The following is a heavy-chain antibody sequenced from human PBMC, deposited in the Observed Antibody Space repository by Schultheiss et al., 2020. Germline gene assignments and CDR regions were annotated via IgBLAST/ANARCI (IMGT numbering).Heavy chain of an antibody. V-gene: IGHV3-33*01. J-gene: IGHJ5*02. CDR3: ARGAVVPAAVMGLDP. D-gene: IGHD2-2*01. CDR2: IWYDGSNK. Sequence: GGSLRLSCAASGFTFSSYGMHWVRQAPGKGLEWVAVIWYDGSNKYYADSVKGRFTISRHNSKNTLYLQMNSLRAEDTAVYYCARGAVVPAAVMGLDPWGQGTLVTVSS. CDR1: GFTFSSYG.